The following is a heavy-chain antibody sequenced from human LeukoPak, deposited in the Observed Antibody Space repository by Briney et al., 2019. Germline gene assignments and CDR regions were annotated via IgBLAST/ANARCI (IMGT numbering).Heavy chain of an antibody. D-gene: IGHD2-15*01. V-gene: IGHV3-21*01. Sequence: GGSLRLSCAASGFTFSSYSMNWVRQSPGKGLEWVSSIISSSSYIYYADSVKGRFTISRDNAKNSLYPQMNSTRAEETAVYYCTTDIVVVVAALTIDYWGQGSLVTVYS. CDR3: TTDIVVVVAALTIDY. CDR1: GFTFSSYS. J-gene: IGHJ4*02. CDR2: IISSSSYI.